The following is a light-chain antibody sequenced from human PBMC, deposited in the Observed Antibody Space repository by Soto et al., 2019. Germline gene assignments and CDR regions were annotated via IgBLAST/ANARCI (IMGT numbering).Light chain of an antibody. CDR3: SSCTSSSTI. J-gene: IGLJ2*01. CDR1: SNDIGSYNY. V-gene: IGLV2-14*01. Sequence: QSALTQPSSVSGSPGQSITISCTGTSNDIGSYNYVSWYQQHPGRTPQLIIYDVSYRPSGVSNRFSGSKSGNTASLTISGRQAEDEADYYCSSCTSSSTIFGGGTKVTVL. CDR2: DVS.